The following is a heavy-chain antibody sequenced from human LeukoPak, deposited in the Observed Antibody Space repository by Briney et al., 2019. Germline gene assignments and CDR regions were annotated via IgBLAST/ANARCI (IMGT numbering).Heavy chain of an antibody. Sequence: SETLSLTCTVSGGSISSYYWSWIRQPPGKGLEWIGYIYYSGSTNYNPSLKSRVTISVDTSKNQFSLKLSSVTAADTAVYYCARDPGVQWFGELSYYYGTDVWGQGTTVTVSS. CDR2: IYYSGST. D-gene: IGHD3-10*01. J-gene: IGHJ6*02. V-gene: IGHV4-59*01. CDR3: ARDPGVQWFGELSYYYGTDV. CDR1: GGSISSYY.